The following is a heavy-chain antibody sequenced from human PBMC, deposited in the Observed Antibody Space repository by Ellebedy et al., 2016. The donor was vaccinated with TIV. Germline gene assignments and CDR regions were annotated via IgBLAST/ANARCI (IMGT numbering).Heavy chain of an antibody. Sequence: AASVKVSCKASGYTFTDYRMHWVRQAPGPGLEWMGWMNPNTGDTSYAQKFQGRVTMTRDTSTSTAYMELSSLRSDDTAVYFCARDPLREDYFDYWGQGTLVTVSS. J-gene: IGHJ4*02. CDR3: ARDPLREDYFDY. CDR1: GYTFTDYR. V-gene: IGHV1-2*02. CDR2: MNPNTGDT.